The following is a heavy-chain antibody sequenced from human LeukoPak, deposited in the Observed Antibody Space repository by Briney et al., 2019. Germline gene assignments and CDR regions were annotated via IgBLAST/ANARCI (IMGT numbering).Heavy chain of an antibody. CDR1: EYTFTSYD. CDR3: ARVPTLGYCDGGSYYRFDF. V-gene: IGHV1-8*01. D-gene: IGHD1-26*01. CDR2: MNPKSGNT. Sequence: ASVKISCKASEYTFTSYDINWVRQAPGQGLEWMGWMNPKSGNTGYAQKFQGRVSMTRDTSISTAYMELNSLRYEDTAVYYCARVPTLGYCDGGSYYRFDFWGQGTPVTVSS. J-gene: IGHJ4*02.